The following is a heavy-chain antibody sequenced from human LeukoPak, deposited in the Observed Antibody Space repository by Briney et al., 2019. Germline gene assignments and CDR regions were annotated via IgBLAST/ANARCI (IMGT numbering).Heavy chain of an antibody. V-gene: IGHV3-21*01. CDR3: ARDLLASGPRDAFDI. D-gene: IGHD3-10*01. CDR1: GFTFSSYS. Sequence: GGSLRLSCAASGFTFSSYSMNWVRQAPGKGLEWVSSISSSSSYIYYADSVKGRFTISRDNAKNSLYLQMNSLRAEDTAVYYCARDLLASGPRDAFDIWGQGTMVTVSS. J-gene: IGHJ3*02. CDR2: ISSSSSYI.